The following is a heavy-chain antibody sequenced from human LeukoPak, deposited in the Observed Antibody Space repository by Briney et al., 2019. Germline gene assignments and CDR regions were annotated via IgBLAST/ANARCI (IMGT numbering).Heavy chain of an antibody. CDR1: RFTFSSYA. J-gene: IGHJ6*02. CDR2: ISGSGGST. V-gene: IGHV3-23*01. D-gene: IGHD6-13*01. Sequence: PGASLRLSCAASRFTFSSYAMSWVRQAPGKGLEWVSAISGSGGSTYYADSVKGRFTISRDNSKNTLYLQMNSLRAEDTAVYYCANAHLQQPPDEFIMDVWGQGTTVTVSS. CDR3: ANAHLQQPPDEFIMDV.